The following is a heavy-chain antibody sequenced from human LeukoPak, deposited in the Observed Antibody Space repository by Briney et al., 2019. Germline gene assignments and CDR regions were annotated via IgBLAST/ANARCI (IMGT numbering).Heavy chain of an antibody. CDR3: AKGGYSYGYGIFDY. J-gene: IGHJ4*02. D-gene: IGHD5-18*01. Sequence: TGGSLRLSCAASGFTFSSYAMSWVRQAPGKGLEWVSAISGSGGSTYYADSVKGRFTISRDNSKNTLYLQMNSLRAEDTAVYYCAKGGYSYGYGIFDYWGQGTLVTVSS. CDR2: ISGSGGST. V-gene: IGHV3-23*01. CDR1: GFTFSSYA.